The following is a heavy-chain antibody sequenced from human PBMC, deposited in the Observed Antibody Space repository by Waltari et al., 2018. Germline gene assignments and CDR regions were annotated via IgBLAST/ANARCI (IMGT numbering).Heavy chain of an antibody. D-gene: IGHD6-13*01. V-gene: IGHV4-39*07. CDR3: ARDTDAAAGTGWFDP. CDR2: IYYSGRT. CDR1: GGSISSSSYY. J-gene: IGHJ5*02. Sequence: QLQLQESGPGLVKPSETLSLTCTVSGGSISSSSYYWGWIRQPPGKGLVWIGSIYYSGRTYYNPYLKMRVTISVDTSKNQFSLKLSSVTAADTAVYYCARDTDAAAGTGWFDPWGQGTLVTVSS.